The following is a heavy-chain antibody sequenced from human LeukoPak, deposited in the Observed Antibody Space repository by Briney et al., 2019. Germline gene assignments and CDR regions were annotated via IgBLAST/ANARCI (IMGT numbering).Heavy chain of an antibody. Sequence: ASVKVSCKVSGYTLTELSMHWVRKAPGKGLEWMGGFDPEDGETIYAQKFQGRVTMTEDTSTDTAYMELSSLRSEDTAVYYCATGPPYDILTGYNPYYFDYWGQGTLVTVSS. CDR2: FDPEDGET. J-gene: IGHJ4*02. D-gene: IGHD3-9*01. V-gene: IGHV1-24*01. CDR3: ATGPPYDILTGYNPYYFDY. CDR1: GYTLTELS.